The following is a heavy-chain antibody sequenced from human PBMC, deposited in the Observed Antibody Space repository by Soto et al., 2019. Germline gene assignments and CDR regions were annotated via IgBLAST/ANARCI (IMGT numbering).Heavy chain of an antibody. V-gene: IGHV3-53*04. D-gene: IGHD6-19*01. CDR3: ARARSSSGWNDAFDI. Sequence: GGSLRLSCAASGFTVSSNYMSWVRQAPGKGLEWVSVIYSGGSTYYADSVKGRFTISRHNSKNTLYLQMNSLRAEDTAVYYCARARSSSGWNDAFDIWGQGTMVTVSS. J-gene: IGHJ3*02. CDR2: IYSGGST. CDR1: GFTVSSNY.